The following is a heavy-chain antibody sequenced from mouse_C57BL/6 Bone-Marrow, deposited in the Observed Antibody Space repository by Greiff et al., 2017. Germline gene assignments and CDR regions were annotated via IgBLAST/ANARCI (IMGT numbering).Heavy chain of an antibody. CDR3: ARSLLRLLAY. D-gene: IGHD1-2*01. Sequence: EVQLQQSGAELVRPGASVKLSCTASGFNIKDDYMHWVKQRPEQGLEWIGWIDPENGDTEYASKFKGKATLTADTSSSTAYMQLSSLTSEDSAVYYCARSLLRLLAYWGQGTLVTVAA. V-gene: IGHV14-4*01. J-gene: IGHJ3*01. CDR2: IDPENGDT. CDR1: GFNIKDDY.